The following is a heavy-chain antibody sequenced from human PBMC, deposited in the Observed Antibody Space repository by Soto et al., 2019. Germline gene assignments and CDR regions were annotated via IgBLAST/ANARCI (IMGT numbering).Heavy chain of an antibody. CDR2: IYYSGST. CDR3: ARGQQSGYYNYSYYGMDV. CDR1: GGSISTYY. J-gene: IGHJ6*02. D-gene: IGHD3-3*01. V-gene: IGHV4-30-4*01. Sequence: SETLSLTCTVSGGSISTYYWNWIRQPPGKGLEWIGYIYYSGSTYYNPSLKSRLTISLDTSKSQFSLKLTSVTVADTAVYYCARGQQSGYYNYSYYGMDVRGPGTTVTVS.